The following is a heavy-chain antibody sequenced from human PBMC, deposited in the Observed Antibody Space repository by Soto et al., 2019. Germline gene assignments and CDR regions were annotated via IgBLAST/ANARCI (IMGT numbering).Heavy chain of an antibody. CDR1: GFTFCDYA. CDR3: AKGGAIAMAGKRGSYSYFYGIDV. Sequence: GGSLRLSCAASGFTFCDYAMHWVRQAPGKGLEWVSGISWNSGSIGYADSVKGRFTISRDNAKNSLYLQMNSLRAEDTALYYCAKGGAIAMAGKRGSYSYFYGIDVWRQGTTVP. D-gene: IGHD6-19*01. J-gene: IGHJ6*02. CDR2: ISWNSGSI. V-gene: IGHV3-9*01.